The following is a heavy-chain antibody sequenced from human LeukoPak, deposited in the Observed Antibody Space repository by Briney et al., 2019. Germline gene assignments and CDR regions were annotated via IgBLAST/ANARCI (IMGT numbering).Heavy chain of an antibody. CDR3: ARESWRYDFWSGND. D-gene: IGHD3-3*01. CDR1: GFTFSSYW. J-gene: IGHJ4*02. V-gene: IGHV3-7*01. Sequence: PGGSLRLSCAASGFTFSSYWMSWVRQAPGKELEWVANIKQDGSEKYYVDSVKGRFTISRDNAKNSLYLQMNSLRAEDTAVYYCARESWRYDFWSGNDWGQGTLVTVSS. CDR2: IKQDGSEK.